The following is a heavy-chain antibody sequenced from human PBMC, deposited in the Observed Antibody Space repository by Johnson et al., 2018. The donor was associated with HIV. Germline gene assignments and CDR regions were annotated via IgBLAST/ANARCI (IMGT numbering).Heavy chain of an antibody. CDR3: AKTYSEGEVRDAFDI. V-gene: IGHV3-30-3*02. CDR1: GFTFRSHA. D-gene: IGHD2-21*01. J-gene: IGHJ3*02. CDR2: ISYDGNNK. Sequence: QVQLVESGGGLVQPGRSLRLSCAASGFTFRSHAMHWVRQAPGKGLEWVAVISYDGNNKFQADSVKGRFTISRDNSKNTLYLQMNSLRAEDTAVYYCAKTYSEGEVRDAFDIWGQGTRVTVSS.